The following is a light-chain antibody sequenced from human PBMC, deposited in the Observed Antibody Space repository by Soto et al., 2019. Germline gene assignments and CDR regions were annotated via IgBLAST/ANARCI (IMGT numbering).Light chain of an antibody. CDR3: QQRSNWPRT. CDR2: DAS. CDR1: QSVSSY. Sequence: EIVLTQSPATLSLSPGERATLSCRASQSVSSYLAWYQQKPGQAPRLLIYDASNRSTGIPARFSGSGSGTDFTLTIISLEPEDFAVYYGQQRSNWPRTFGQGTKLEIK. J-gene: IGKJ2*01. V-gene: IGKV3-11*01.